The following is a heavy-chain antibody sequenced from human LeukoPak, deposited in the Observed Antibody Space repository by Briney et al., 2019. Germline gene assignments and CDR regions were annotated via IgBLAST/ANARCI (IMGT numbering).Heavy chain of an antibody. CDR1: GGFISSYY. V-gene: IGHV4-59*01. CDR2: IYYSGST. Sequence: SETLFLTCTVSGGFISSYYWSWIRQPPGKGLEWIGYIYYSGSTNYNPSLKSRVTISVDTSKNQFSLKLSSVTAADTAVYYCARAEYYFDYWGQGTLVTVSS. J-gene: IGHJ4*02. CDR3: ARAEYYFDY.